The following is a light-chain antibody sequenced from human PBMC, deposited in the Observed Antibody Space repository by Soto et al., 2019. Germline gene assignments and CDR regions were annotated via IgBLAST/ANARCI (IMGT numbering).Light chain of an antibody. J-gene: IGKJ5*01. V-gene: IGKV3D-15*01. Sequence: VLTRAPDTLSLSPGERDTLSCRASQRVSRNYLVWYQQKPGQAPRLLIFGTSSRATGIPDRFSGSGSGTEFTLTICSLQSEDFALYYCQQYHDWPTFAQGTRLEIK. CDR2: GTS. CDR3: QQYHDWPT. CDR1: QRVSRN.